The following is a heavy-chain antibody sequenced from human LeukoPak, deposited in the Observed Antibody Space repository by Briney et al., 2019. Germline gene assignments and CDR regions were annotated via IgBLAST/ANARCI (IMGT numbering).Heavy chain of an antibody. CDR3: ARVGRYYYDSSGYYPY. CDR1: GYAFTSYD. V-gene: IGHV1-8*01. Sequence: ASVKVSCQASGYAFTSYDINCVRQATGQGLEWMGWMNPNSGNTGYAQKFQGRVTMTRNTSISTAYMELSSLRSEDTAVYYCARVGRYYYDSSGYYPYWGQGTLVTVSS. D-gene: IGHD3-22*01. CDR2: MNPNSGNT. J-gene: IGHJ4*02.